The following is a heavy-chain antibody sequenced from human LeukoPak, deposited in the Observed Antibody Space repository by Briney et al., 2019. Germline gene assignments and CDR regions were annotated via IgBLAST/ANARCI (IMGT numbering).Heavy chain of an antibody. D-gene: IGHD1-14*01. CDR2: IYYSGST. J-gene: IGHJ3*02. CDR1: GGSISSYY. CDR3: ARDPPEMEAFDI. Sequence: SETLSLTCTVSGGSISSYYWSWIRQPPGKGLEWIGYIYYSGSTNYNPSLKSRVTISVDTSKNQFSLKLSSVTAADTAVYYCARDPPEMEAFDIWGQGTMVTVSS. V-gene: IGHV4-59*01.